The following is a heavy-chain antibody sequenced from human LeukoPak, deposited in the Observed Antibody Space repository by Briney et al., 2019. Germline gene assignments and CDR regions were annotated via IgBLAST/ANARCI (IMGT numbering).Heavy chain of an antibody. CDR2: INHSGST. V-gene: IGHV4-34*01. Sequence: SETLSLTCAVYGRSFSDYYWSWIRQPPGKGLEWIGEINHSGSTNYNPSLKSRVTISVDTSKNQFSLKLSSVTAADTAVYYCARGVRRGYCSGGSCRNKYYFDYWGQGTLVTVSS. D-gene: IGHD2-15*01. CDR1: GRSFSDYY. J-gene: IGHJ4*02. CDR3: ARGVRRGYCSGGSCRNKYYFDY.